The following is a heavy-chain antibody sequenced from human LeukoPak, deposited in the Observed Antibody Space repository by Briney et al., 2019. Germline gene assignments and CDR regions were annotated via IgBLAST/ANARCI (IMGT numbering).Heavy chain of an antibody. CDR1: GDIFSSNSAA. CDR3: ARIVGGSQDY. D-gene: IGHD3-16*02. J-gene: IGHJ4*02. Sequence: SQTLSLTCALSGDIFSSNSAAWNWIRQSPSRGLEWLGRTYYRSKLHNDYAVSVKSRIAINRDTSKNQFSLLLNSVTPEDTGVYYCARIVGGSQDYWGQGTLVTVSS. CDR2: TYYRSKLHN. V-gene: IGHV6-1*01.